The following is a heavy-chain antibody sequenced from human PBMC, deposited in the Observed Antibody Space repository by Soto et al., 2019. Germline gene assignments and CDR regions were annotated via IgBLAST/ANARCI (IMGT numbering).Heavy chain of an antibody. CDR1: GGTVSSGNYY. Sequence: SETLSLTCAVYGGTVSSGNYYWSWIRQPPGKGLEWIGEMSHSGGTHFNPSLKSRVTISVDTSKNQFSLKMSSVTAADTALYYCARVERGTVTTVVDAFDIWGQGTMVT. CDR2: MSHSGGT. J-gene: IGHJ3*02. D-gene: IGHD1-1*01. V-gene: IGHV4-34*08. CDR3: ARVERGTVTTVVDAFDI.